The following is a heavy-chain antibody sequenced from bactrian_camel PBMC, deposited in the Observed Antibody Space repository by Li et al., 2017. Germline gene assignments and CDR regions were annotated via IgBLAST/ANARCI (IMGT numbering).Heavy chain of an antibody. D-gene: IGHD7*01. CDR1: EYLYRANC. J-gene: IGHJ4*01. CDR2: IHRDSGGT. CDR3: ATGGYGNSWEESLTTGR. V-gene: IGHV3S54*01. Sequence: HVQLVESGGGSVQAGGSLRLSCAASEYLYRANCMGWFRQAPGKEREGVATIHRDSGGTFYAGSVKGRFTISRDNAKTTVYLQMNNLQVEDTAMYYCATGGYGNSWEESLTTGRWGQGTQVTVS.